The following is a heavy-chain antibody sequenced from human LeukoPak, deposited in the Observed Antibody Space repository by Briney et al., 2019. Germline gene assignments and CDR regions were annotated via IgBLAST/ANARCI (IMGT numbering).Heavy chain of an antibody. J-gene: IGHJ6*03. D-gene: IGHD3/OR15-3a*01. CDR1: RGTLNKNA. Sequence: ASVKVSRKASRGTLNKNAISWVRPAPGQGLEWMGGIIPMFGKPDYAPAFQGRRAITADEATRTTYMELTNLISEDTAIYYCATLEHFLTLFYMDVWRTGSTLIVSS. V-gene: IGHV1-69*13. CDR3: ATLEHFLTLFYMDV. CDR2: IIPMFGKP.